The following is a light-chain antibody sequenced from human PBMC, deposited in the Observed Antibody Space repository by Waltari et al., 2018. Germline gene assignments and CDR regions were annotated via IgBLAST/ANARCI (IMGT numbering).Light chain of an antibody. CDR1: QSISNW. CDR2: RAS. V-gene: IGKV1-5*03. J-gene: IGKJ4*01. Sequence: DIQMTQSPSTLSASVGDRVTITCRASQSISNWFAWYQQKPGKAPKLLIQRASSLESGVPSRFSGSGSGTELTLTISSLQPDDFATYYCQQYDSYPLTFGGGTKVEIK. CDR3: QQYDSYPLT.